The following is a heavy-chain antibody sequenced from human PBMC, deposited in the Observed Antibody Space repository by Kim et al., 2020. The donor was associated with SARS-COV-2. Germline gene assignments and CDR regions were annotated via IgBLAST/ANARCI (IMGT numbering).Heavy chain of an antibody. J-gene: IGHJ3*02. V-gene: IGHV3-7*01. Sequence: GGSLRLSCAASGFTFSSYWMSWVRQAPGKGLEWVANIKQDGSEKYYVDSVKGRFTISRDNAKNSLYLQMNNLRAEDTAVYYCARFNIVVVMAAFDIWGQGTMVTVSS. CDR1: GFTFSSYW. D-gene: IGHD2-2*01. CDR3: ARFNIVVVMAAFDI. CDR2: IKQDGSEK.